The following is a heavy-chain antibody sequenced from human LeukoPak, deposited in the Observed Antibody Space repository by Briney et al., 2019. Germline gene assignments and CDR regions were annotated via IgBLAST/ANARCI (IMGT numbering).Heavy chain of an antibody. J-gene: IGHJ4*02. D-gene: IGHD2-2*01. V-gene: IGHV3-23*01. CDR2: ISGSGGST. CDR3: AKDRNAVIPAAISY. CDR1: GFTFSSYA. Sequence: GGSLRLSCAASGFTFSSYAMSWVRQAPGKGLEWVSAISGSGGSTYYADSVKGRFTISRDKSKNTMYLQMNSLRAEDTAVYYCAKDRNAVIPAAISYWGQGTLVTVSS.